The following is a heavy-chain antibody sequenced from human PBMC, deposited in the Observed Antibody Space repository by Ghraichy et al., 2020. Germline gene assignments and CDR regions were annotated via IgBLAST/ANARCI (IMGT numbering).Heavy chain of an antibody. V-gene: IGHV4-39*01. D-gene: IGHD1-26*01. J-gene: IGHJ3*02. CDR1: GGSISSSSYY. Sequence: ESLNISCTVSGGSISSSSYYWGWIRQPPGKGLEWIGSIYYSGSTYYNPSLKSRVTISVDTSKNQFSLKLSSVTAADTAVYYCARHNPTVGDPGIPKDDAFDIWGQGTMVTVSS. CDR2: IYYSGST. CDR3: ARHNPTVGDPGIPKDDAFDI.